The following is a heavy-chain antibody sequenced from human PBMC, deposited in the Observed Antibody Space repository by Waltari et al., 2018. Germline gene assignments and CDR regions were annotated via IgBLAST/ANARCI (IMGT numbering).Heavy chain of an antibody. CDR1: GGSFSGYY. V-gene: IGHV4-34*01. CDR2: INNSGST. Sequence: QVQLQQWGAGLLKPSETLSLTCAVYGGSFSGYYWSWARQPPGKGLAWIGEINNSGSTNYTPSLKSRVTISLDTAKNQFSLKLSSVTAADTAVYYCAGSSSWYWFDPWGQGTLVTVSS. CDR3: AGSSSWYWFDP. D-gene: IGHD6-13*01. J-gene: IGHJ5*02.